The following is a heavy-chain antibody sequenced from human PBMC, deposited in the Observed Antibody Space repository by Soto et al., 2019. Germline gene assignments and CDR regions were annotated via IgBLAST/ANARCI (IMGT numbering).Heavy chain of an antibody. Sequence: LRLSCAASGFTFSNAWMNWVRQAPGKGLEWVGRIKSKTDGGTTDYAAPVKGRFTISRDDSKNTLYLQMNSLKTEDTAVYYCNRESLYYYDSSGHYYYGMDVWGQGTTVTVSS. CDR2: IKSKTDGGTT. CDR1: GFTFSNAW. V-gene: IGHV3-15*07. J-gene: IGHJ6*02. CDR3: NRESLYYYDSSGHYYYGMDV. D-gene: IGHD3-22*01.